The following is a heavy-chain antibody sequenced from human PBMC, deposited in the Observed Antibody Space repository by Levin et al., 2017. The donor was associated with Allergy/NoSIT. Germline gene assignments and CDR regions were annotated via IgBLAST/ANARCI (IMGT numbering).Heavy chain of an antibody. CDR1: GYTFTGYY. CDR2: INPNSGGT. D-gene: IGHD3-22*01. J-gene: IGHJ6*02. CDR3: ARARGYYDSSGYYSPPNYGMDG. V-gene: IGHV1-2*02. Sequence: ASVKVSCTASGYTFTGYYMHWVRQAPGQGLEWMGWINPNSGGTNYAQKFQGRVTMTRDTSISTAYMELSRLRSDDTAVYYCARARGYYDSSGYYSPPNYGMDGWGQGTTVTVSS.